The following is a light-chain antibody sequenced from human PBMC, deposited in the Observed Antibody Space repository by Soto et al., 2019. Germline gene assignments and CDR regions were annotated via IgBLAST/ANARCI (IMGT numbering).Light chain of an antibody. CDR2: GSS. V-gene: IGKV3-20*01. CDR1: QTVSGNY. J-gene: IGKJ2*01. Sequence: EIVLTQSPGTLSLSPGERATLSCRASQTVSGNYLAWYQQKPRQSPRLLIYGSSDRATGIPDRFSGSGSGTDFTLTITRVEPEDFAVYYCQQYGSSPPYTFGQGTKLAIK. CDR3: QQYGSSPPYT.